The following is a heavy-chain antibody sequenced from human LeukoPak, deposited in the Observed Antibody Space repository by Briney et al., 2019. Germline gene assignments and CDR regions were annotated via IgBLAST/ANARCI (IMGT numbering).Heavy chain of an antibody. V-gene: IGHV4-34*01. CDR1: GASFSTYY. CDR3: ARSVDTAMVNAFDI. J-gene: IGHJ3*02. Sequence: SETLSLTCAVYGASFSTYYWSWIRQPPGKRLEWIGEINHSGGTNYNPSLKSRVTISVDTSKNQFSLKLSSVTATDTAVYYCARSVDTAMVNAFDIWGQGTMVTVSS. D-gene: IGHD5-18*01. CDR2: INHSGGT.